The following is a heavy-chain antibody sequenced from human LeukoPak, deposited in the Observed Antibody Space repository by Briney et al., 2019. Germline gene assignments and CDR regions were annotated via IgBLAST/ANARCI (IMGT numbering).Heavy chain of an antibody. Sequence: GESLKISCQDPGNSFTAYWIAWVRQMPGKGLEWMGIIYTGDSDTRYSPSFRGQVTISADKSTSTAYLQWSSLQASDTAMYYCATSPCSTTTCLHPSGAFDIWGQGTVATVSS. CDR1: GNSFTAYW. CDR2: IYTGDSDT. J-gene: IGHJ3*02. V-gene: IGHV5-51*01. CDR3: ATSPCSTTTCLHPSGAFDI. D-gene: IGHD2-2*01.